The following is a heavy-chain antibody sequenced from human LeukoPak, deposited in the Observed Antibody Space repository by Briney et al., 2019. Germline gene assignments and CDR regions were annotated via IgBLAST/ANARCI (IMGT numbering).Heavy chain of an antibody. CDR1: GYTFTSYD. CDR2: ISAYNGNT. V-gene: IGHV1-18*01. J-gene: IGHJ6*03. D-gene: IGHD3-10*01. Sequence: ASVKVSCKASGYTFTSYDINWVRQATGQGLEWMGWISAYNGNTNYAQKLQGRVTMTTDTSTSTAYMELRSLRSDDTAVYYCARDNLDVLLWFGELSYYMDVWGKGTTVTISS. CDR3: ARDNLDVLLWFGELSYYMDV.